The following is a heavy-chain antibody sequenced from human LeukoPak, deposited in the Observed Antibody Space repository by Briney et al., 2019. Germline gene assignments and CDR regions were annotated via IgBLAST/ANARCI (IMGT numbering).Heavy chain of an antibody. CDR2: VNGDGTTT. CDR1: GLTFSSSA. D-gene: IGHD5-12*01. J-gene: IGHJ4*02. CDR3: AVKGGYNDLDAPFDY. Sequence: GGSLRLFCAASGLTFSSSAMSWVRQAPGKGLEWVSRVNGDGTTTTYADSVKGRFTISRDNAKNTLYLRMNSLRVEDTAVYYCAVKGGYNDLDAPFDYWGPGNLVTVSS. V-gene: IGHV3-74*01.